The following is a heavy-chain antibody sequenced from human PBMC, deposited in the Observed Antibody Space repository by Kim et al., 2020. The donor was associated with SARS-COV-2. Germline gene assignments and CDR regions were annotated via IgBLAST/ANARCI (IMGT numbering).Heavy chain of an antibody. V-gene: IGHV3-21*01. Sequence: IDYADSEKGRLTISRAIAKNSLYLQMGSLRAEDTAVYYCARDQCHGTGMDVWGQGTRVTVSS. D-gene: IGHD6-19*01. J-gene: IGHJ6*02. CDR2: I. CDR3: ARDQCHGTGMDV.